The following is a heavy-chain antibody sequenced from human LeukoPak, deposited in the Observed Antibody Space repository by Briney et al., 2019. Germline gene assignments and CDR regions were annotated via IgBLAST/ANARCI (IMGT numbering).Heavy chain of an antibody. CDR3: ARAPAYYDFWSGYQSRYNWFDP. CDR2: ISYDGSNK. CDR1: GFTFSSYA. V-gene: IGHV3-30*04. Sequence: AGGSLRLSCAASGFTFSSYAMHWVRQAPGKGLEWVAVISYDGSNKYYADSVKGRFTISRDNSKNTLYLQMNSLRAEDTAVYYCARAPAYYDFWSGYQSRYNWFDPWGQGTLVTVFS. D-gene: IGHD3-3*01. J-gene: IGHJ5*02.